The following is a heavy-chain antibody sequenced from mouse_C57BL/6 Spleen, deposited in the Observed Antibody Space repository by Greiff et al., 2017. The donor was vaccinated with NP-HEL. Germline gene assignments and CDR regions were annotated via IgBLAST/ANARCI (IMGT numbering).Heavy chain of an antibody. CDR1: GYAFSSYW. V-gene: IGHV1-80*01. CDR2: IYPGDGDT. CDR3: ARRGTAQTTLFAY. D-gene: IGHD3-2*02. J-gene: IGHJ3*01. Sequence: VQLQQSGAELVKPGASVKISCKASGYAFSSYWMNWVKQRPGKGLEWIGQIYPGDGDTNYNGKFKGKATLTADKSSSTAYMQLSSLTSEDSAVYFCARRGTAQTTLFAYWGQGTLVTVSA.